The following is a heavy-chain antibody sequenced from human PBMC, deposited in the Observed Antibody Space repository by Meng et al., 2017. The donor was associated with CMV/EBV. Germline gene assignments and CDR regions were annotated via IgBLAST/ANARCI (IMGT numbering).Heavy chain of an antibody. D-gene: IGHD2-2*01. Sequence: SFSGYYWNWIRQPPGKWLEWTAEINHSGSTNCNPSLESRVTISVDKSKNQFSLELSSVTAAETAVYYCAGGVGYCSSTSCYPRFDPWGQGTLVTVSS. CDR2: INHSGST. V-gene: IGHV4-34*01. CDR3: AGGVGYCSSTSCYPRFDP. CDR1: SFSGYY. J-gene: IGHJ5*02.